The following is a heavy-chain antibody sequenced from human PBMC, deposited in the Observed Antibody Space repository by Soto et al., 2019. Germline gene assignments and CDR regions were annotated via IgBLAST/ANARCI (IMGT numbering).Heavy chain of an antibody. V-gene: IGHV4-31*03. D-gene: IGHD5-18*01. CDR2: IYYSGSA. Sequence: TLSLTCTVSGGSISSGGYYWSWIRQHPGKGLEWIGYIYYSGSAYYNPSIKSRVTISVDTSKNQFSLKLSSVTAADTAVYYCARGAVQLWSDYYYGMDVWGQGTTVTVSS. CDR1: GGSISSGGYY. CDR3: ARGAVQLWSDYYYGMDV. J-gene: IGHJ6*02.